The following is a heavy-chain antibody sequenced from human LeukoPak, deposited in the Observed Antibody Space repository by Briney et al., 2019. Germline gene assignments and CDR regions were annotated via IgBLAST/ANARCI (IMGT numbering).Heavy chain of an antibody. V-gene: IGHV3-30*03. D-gene: IGHD1-26*01. CDR2: ISYDGSSK. CDR1: GFTFSSYG. CDR3: ARGGSFNAFDI. J-gene: IGHJ3*02. Sequence: GGSLRLSCAASGFTFSSYGMHWVRQAPGKGLEWVAVISYDGSSKYYADSVKGRFTISRDNSKNTLYLQMNSLRAEDTAVYYCARGGSFNAFDIWGQGTMVTVSS.